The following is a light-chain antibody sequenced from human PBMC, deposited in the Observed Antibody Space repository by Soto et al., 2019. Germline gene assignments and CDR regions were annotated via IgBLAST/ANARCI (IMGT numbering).Light chain of an antibody. J-gene: IGKJ1*01. Sequence: EIVLTQSPGTLSLSPGERATLSCRASQSVSSSYLAWYQQNRGQAPRLLIYGASSRAPGIPDRFGGSGSGKDFTLPISRLGLEDFEVYYCQQYGSSRWRLGQGTRGDFK. CDR1: QSVSSSY. V-gene: IGKV3-20*01. CDR2: GAS. CDR3: QQYGSSRWR.